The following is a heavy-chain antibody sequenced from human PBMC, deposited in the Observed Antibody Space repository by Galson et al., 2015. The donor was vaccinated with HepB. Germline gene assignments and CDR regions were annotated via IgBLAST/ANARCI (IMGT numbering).Heavy chain of an antibody. Sequence: SLRLSCAASGFTFSSYSMNWVRQAPGKGLEWVSSISSSSSYIYYADSVKGRFTISRDNAKNSLYLQMNSLRAEDTAVYYCARVSSELGYYYMDVWGKGTTVTVSS. CDR1: GFTFSSYS. D-gene: IGHD7-27*01. V-gene: IGHV3-21*01. CDR2: ISSSSSYI. CDR3: ARVSSELGYYYMDV. J-gene: IGHJ6*03.